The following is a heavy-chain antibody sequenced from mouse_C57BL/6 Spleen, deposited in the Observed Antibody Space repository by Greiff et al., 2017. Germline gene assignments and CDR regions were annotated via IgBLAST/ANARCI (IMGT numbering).Heavy chain of an antibody. CDR2: ISYDGSN. CDR1: GYSITSGYY. Sequence: EVQLQQSGPGLVKPSQSLSLTCSVTGYSITSGYYWNWIRQFPGNQLEWMGYISYDGSNNYNPSLKNRISITRDTSKNQFFLKLNSVTTEDTATYYCASEEGFAYWGQGTLVTFSA. J-gene: IGHJ3*01. V-gene: IGHV3-6*01. CDR3: ASEEGFAY.